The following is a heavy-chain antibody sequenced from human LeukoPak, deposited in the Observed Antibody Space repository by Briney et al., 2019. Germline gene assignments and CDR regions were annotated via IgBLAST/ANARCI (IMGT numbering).Heavy chain of an antibody. CDR2: IYYRRTT. CDR1: GYSISSGYD. CDR3: ARDHRAKYQLLHYYYYMDV. V-gene: IGHV4-38-2*02. Sequence: SETLSLTCTVSGYSISSGYDWGWIRQPPGKGLEWIGSIYYRRTTYYNPSLKSRVTISVDTSKNQFSLKLSSVTAADTAVYYCARDHRAKYQLLHYYYYMDVWGKGTTVTVSS. D-gene: IGHD2-2*01. J-gene: IGHJ6*03.